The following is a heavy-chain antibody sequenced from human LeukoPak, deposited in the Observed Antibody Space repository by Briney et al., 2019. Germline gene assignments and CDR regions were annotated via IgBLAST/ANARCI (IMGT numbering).Heavy chain of an antibody. CDR1: GGTFSSYA. CDR2: IIPIFGTA. J-gene: IGHJ5*02. Sequence: ASVKVSCKASGGTFSSYATSWVRQAPGQGLEWMGGIIPIFGTANYAQKFQGRVTITADESTSTAYMELSSLRSEDTAVYYCARDLFDRGYSYGLNWFDPWGQGTLVTVSS. V-gene: IGHV1-69*13. CDR3: ARDLFDRGYSYGLNWFDP. D-gene: IGHD5-18*01.